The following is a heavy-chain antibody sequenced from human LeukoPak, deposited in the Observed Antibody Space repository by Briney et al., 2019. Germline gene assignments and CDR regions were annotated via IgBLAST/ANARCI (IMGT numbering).Heavy chain of an antibody. J-gene: IGHJ4*02. Sequence: PGGSLRLSCAASGFTFDDYAMHWVRQAPGKGLEWVSGISWNSGSIGYADSVKGRFTISRDNAKNSLYLQTNSLRAEDTALYYCAKGPSYYYGSGSPYYFDYWGQGTLVTVSS. CDR1: GFTFDDYA. CDR3: AKGPSYYYGSGSPYYFDY. CDR2: ISWNSGSI. V-gene: IGHV3-9*01. D-gene: IGHD3-10*01.